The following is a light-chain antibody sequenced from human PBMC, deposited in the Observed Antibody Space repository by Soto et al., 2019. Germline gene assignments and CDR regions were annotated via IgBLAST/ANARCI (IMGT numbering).Light chain of an antibody. J-gene: IGLJ1*01. CDR1: SSHIGSNT. CDR2: SNN. CDR3: AAWDDSLNGRYV. V-gene: IGLV1-44*01. Sequence: QSVLTQPPSASGTPAQRVIISCSGSSSHIGSNTVNWYQQLPGTAPKLLIYSNNQRPSGVPDRFSGSKSGTSASLAISGLQSEDEADYYCAAWDDSLNGRYVFGTGTKVTVL.